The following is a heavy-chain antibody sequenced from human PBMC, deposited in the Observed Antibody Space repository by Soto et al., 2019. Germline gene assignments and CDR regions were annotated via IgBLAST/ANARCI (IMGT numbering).Heavy chain of an antibody. D-gene: IGHD6-19*01. CDR1: GGSISSTNW. CDR2: IYHSGST. CDR3: ARSRYPWYSSGWLDY. Sequence: PSETLSLTCAVSGGSISSTNWWSWVRQPPGKGLEWIGEIYHSGSTNYNPSLKSRVTISVAKSKNQFSLKLSSVTAADTAVYYCARSRYPWYSSGWLDYWGQGTLVTVSS. J-gene: IGHJ4*02. V-gene: IGHV4-4*02.